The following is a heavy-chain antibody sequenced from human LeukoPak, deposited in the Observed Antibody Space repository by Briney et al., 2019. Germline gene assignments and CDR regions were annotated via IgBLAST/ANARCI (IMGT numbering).Heavy chain of an antibody. CDR2: IKQDGSEV. Sequence: GGSLRLSCAASDFSFSTNWMSWVRQAPGKGREWVANIKQDGSEVYYVDSVKGRFTISRDNAKNSLYLQMNTLRAEDTAIYYCARDASSGTYFSYAFDVWGLGTMVTVSS. CDR1: DFSFSTNW. CDR3: ARDASSGTYFSYAFDV. V-gene: IGHV3-7*01. J-gene: IGHJ3*01. D-gene: IGHD1-26*01.